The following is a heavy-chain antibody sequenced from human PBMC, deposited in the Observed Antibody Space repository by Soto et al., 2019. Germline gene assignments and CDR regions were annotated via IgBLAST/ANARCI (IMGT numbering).Heavy chain of an antibody. CDR2: ISGSGGST. J-gene: IGHJ5*02. CDR1: GFTFSSYA. CDR3: AKEGGVYYDFSTGSDNWFDP. Sequence: GGSLRLSCAASGFTFSSYAMSWVRQAPGKGLEWVSAISGSGGSTYYADSVKGRFTISRDNSKNTLYLQMNSLRAEDTAVYYCAKEGGVYYDFSTGSDNWFDPWGQGTLVTVSS. V-gene: IGHV3-23*01. D-gene: IGHD3-3*01.